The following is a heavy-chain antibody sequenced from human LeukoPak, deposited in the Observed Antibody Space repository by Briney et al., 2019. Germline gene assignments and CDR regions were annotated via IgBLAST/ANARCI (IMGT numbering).Heavy chain of an antibody. V-gene: IGHV1-69*13. CDR2: IIPIFGTA. CDR1: GGTFSSYA. CDR3: ARVAAAGYPFDY. J-gene: IGHJ4*02. D-gene: IGHD6-13*01. Sequence: GASVKVSCKASGGTFSSYAISWVRQAPGQGLEWTGGIIPIFGTANYAQKFQGRVTITADESTSTAYMELSSLRSEDTAVYYCARVAAAGYPFDYWGQGTLVTVSS.